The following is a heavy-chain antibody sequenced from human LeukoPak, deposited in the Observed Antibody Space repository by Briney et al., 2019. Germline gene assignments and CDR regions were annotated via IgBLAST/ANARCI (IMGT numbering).Heavy chain of an antibody. CDR2: IHPTDGST. Sequence: ASVRVSCKTSGYTFSTYYMHWVRQAPGQGLEWLGIIHPTDGSTSYTQKIQGRVTMTRDTATGTVYLELSSLRSEDTAVYWCARANGGGLDYWGQGTLITVSS. CDR1: GYTFSTYY. V-gene: IGHV1-46*01. CDR3: ARANGGGLDY. J-gene: IGHJ4*02. D-gene: IGHD3-10*01.